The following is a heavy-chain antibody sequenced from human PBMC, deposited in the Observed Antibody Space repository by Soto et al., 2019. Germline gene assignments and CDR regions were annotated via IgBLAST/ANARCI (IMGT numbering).Heavy chain of an antibody. CDR3: ARHEGDLESIDY. CDR2: IYYSGST. D-gene: IGHD3-16*01. Sequence: QLQLQESGPGLVKPSETLSLTCTVSGDSISSSSYYWGWIRQPPGKGLEWIGSIYYSGSTYYNPSLKSRVTISVDTSKNQFSLKLSSVTAADTAVYYCARHEGDLESIDYWGQGTLVTVSS. J-gene: IGHJ4*02. V-gene: IGHV4-39*01. CDR1: GDSISSSSYY.